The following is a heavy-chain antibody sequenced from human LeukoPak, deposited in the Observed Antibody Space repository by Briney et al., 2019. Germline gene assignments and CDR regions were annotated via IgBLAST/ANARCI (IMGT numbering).Heavy chain of an antibody. D-gene: IGHD1-26*01. CDR2: IHYSGST. CDR3: ARDIGIVGATGFDP. J-gene: IGHJ5*02. Sequence: SETLSLTCTVSGGSINSYYWSWIRQPPGKGLEWIGYIHYSGSTNYNPSLKSRVTISVDTSKNHFSLKLSSVTAADTAVYYCARDIGIVGATGFDPWGQGTLVTVSS. CDR1: GGSINSYY. V-gene: IGHV4-59*01.